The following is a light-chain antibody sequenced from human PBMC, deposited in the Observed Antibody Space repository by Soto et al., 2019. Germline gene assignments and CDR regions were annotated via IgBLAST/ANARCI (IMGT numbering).Light chain of an antibody. CDR2: GAS. Sequence: EIVMTQSPVTLSLSPGERATLFCRASQSVSINLAWYQQNPGQAHRLLIYGASTRATGVPARFSGSGSGTEFTLTINSLQSEEFALYYCQQYSNWPLTVGQGTRLEIK. CDR3: QQYSNWPLT. J-gene: IGKJ5*01. V-gene: IGKV3-15*01. CDR1: QSVSIN.